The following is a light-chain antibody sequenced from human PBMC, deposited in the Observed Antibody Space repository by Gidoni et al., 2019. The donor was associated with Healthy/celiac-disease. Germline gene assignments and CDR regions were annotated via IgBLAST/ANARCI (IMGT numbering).Light chain of an antibody. J-gene: IGKJ2*01. CDR1: QCDSSN. CDR2: GAS. CDR3: QQYNNWPPYT. V-gene: IGKV3-15*01. Sequence: EIVMTQSPPTLSVSPGERATLSCRSSQCDSSNLAWYQQKPGQAPRLLIYGASTRATGIPARFRGSGSGTEFTLTISSLQSEDFAVYYCQQYNNWPPYTFGQGTKLEIK.